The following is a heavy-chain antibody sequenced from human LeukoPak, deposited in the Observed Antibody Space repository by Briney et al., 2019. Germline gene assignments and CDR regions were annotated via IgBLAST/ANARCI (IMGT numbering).Heavy chain of an antibody. CDR3: ARPYYDFWSGYPSNYYYYYMDV. V-gene: IGHV4-39*01. D-gene: IGHD3-3*01. CDR1: GGSISSRNYY. J-gene: IGHJ6*03. Sequence: PSGTLSLTCTVSGGSISSRNYYWGWVRQSPGRGLEWVGSIYYTETTYYNPSLESRVTISVDASKSQFSLKLRSVTAADTAQYYCARPYYDFWSGYPSNYYYYYMDVWGKGTTVTVSS. CDR2: IYYTETT.